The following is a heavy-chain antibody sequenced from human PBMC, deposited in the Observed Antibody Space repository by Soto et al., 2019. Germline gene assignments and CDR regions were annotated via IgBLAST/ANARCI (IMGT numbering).Heavy chain of an antibody. Sequence: SETLSLPSNVYGGSISSYDWSWIRQPPRKSLEWIGYIYYSGSTNYNPSLKSRVTIAVDTSKNQFSLKLSSVTAADTAVYYCARVPANYDFWSGYSIYFDYWGQGTLVTVSS. J-gene: IGHJ4*02. CDR3: ARVPANYDFWSGYSIYFDY. CDR2: IYYSGST. CDR1: GGSISSYD. D-gene: IGHD3-3*01. V-gene: IGHV4-59*01.